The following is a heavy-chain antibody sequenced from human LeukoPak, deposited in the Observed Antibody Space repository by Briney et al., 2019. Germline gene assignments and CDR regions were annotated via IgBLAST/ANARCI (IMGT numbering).Heavy chain of an antibody. D-gene: IGHD6-6*01. CDR2: ISSGSNYI. Sequence: SXRLSCAASGFTFSSYSMVWVRQAPGKGLEWVSSISSGSNYIYYADSVKGRFTISRDNARTSLYLQMNSLRAEDTAVYYCARDKAQDSVYYGMDVWGQGTTVTVSS. V-gene: IGHV3-21*06. CDR1: GFTFSSYS. J-gene: IGHJ6*02. CDR3: ARDKAQDSVYYGMDV.